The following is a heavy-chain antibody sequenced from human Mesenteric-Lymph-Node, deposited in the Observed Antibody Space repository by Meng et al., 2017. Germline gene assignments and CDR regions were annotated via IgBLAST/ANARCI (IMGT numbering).Heavy chain of an antibody. J-gene: IGHJ4*02. CDR1: GGSISSGDSY. Sequence: QGPLQESGPCLVKPSQTLSLTCTVSGGSISSGDSYWSWIRQPPGKGLEWIGYIYYSGSTYYNPSLKSRVTISVDTSKNQFSLKLSSVTATDTAVYYCARRRGGSGRDCWGQGTLVTVSS. CDR2: IYYSGST. D-gene: IGHD3-10*01. CDR3: ARRRGGSGRDC. V-gene: IGHV4-30-4*01.